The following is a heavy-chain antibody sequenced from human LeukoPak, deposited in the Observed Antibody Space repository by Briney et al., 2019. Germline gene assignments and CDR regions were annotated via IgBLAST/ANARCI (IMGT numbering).Heavy chain of an antibody. CDR1: GFTFSDYY. Sequence: GGSLRLSCAASGFTFSDYYMSWIRQAPGKGREWGSYISSSGSTIFYADSVRGRYTISRNKAKNSLYQQMNSLRAEDTAVYYCAGRGFGDSSGYYYALMDVWGKGTTVTVSS. CDR3: AGRGFGDSSGYYYALMDV. V-gene: IGHV3-11*01. D-gene: IGHD3-22*01. CDR2: ISSSGSTI. J-gene: IGHJ6*03.